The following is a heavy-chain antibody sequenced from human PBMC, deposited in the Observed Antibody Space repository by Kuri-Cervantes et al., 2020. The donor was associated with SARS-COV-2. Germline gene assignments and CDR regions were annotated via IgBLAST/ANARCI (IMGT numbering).Heavy chain of an antibody. V-gene: IGHV3-7*01. CDR2: IKQDGSEK. CDR1: GFIFSSCW. J-gene: IGHJ4*02. CDR3: ARWGVYYFDY. Sequence: GGSLRLSCEASGFIFSSCWMAWVRQAPGKGLEWVANIKQDGSEKYYVDSVKGRFTISRDNAKNSLYLQMNSLRAEDTAVYYCARWGVYYFDYWGQGTLVTVSS. D-gene: IGHD3-16*01.